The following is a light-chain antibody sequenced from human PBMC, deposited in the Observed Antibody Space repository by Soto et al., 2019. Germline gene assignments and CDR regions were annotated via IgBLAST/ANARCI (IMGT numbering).Light chain of an antibody. Sequence: DIPMTQSPATLSASVGDRITITCSASQSISRWLTWYQQKPGEAPKLLIYEASSLESGVPSMCSGSGAGTYFTLTISILHPEDFATYCCQQYRSYPITFGQGTRLEIK. CDR1: QSISRW. CDR3: QQYRSYPIT. CDR2: EAS. V-gene: IGKV1-5*01. J-gene: IGKJ5*01.